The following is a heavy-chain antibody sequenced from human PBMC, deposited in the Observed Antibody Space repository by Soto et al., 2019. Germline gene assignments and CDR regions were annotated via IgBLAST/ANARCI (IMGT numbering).Heavy chain of an antibody. J-gene: IGHJ4*02. D-gene: IGHD3-3*01. Sequence: PGGSLRLSCASSGFTFSSYSMNLVRQAPGKGLEWVSYISSSSSTIYYADSVKGRFTISRDNAKNSLYLQMNSLRAEDTAVYYCAREYTVLRFLEWLPSFDYWGQGTLVTVSS. CDR1: GFTFSSYS. V-gene: IGHV3-48*01. CDR3: AREYTVLRFLEWLPSFDY. CDR2: ISSSSSTI.